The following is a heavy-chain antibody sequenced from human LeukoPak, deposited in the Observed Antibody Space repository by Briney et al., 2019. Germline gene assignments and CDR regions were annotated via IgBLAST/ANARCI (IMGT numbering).Heavy chain of an antibody. J-gene: IGHJ4*02. D-gene: IGHD3-22*01. V-gene: IGHV3-23*01. Sequence: GSLRLSCAASGFTFSGYAMSWVRQAPGKGLAWVSTISGGSGSTYCADSVKGRFTISRDNSKNTLYLQMNSLRDEDTAVYYCAKHRFESGGYHSTDWGQGTLVTVSS. CDR1: GFTFSGYA. CDR3: AKHRFESGGYHSTD. CDR2: ISGGSGST.